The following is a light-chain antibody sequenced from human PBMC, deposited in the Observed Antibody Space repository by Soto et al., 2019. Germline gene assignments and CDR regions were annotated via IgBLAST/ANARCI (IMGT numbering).Light chain of an antibody. CDR1: SSDVGGYNY. Sequence: QSALTQPASVSGSPGQSITISCTGTSSDVGGYNYVSWYQQHPGKAPKLMIYEVSNRPSGVSNRFSGSKSGNTASLTISGLQDEDEADYYCSSYTSSNTVFGGGTQLTVL. J-gene: IGLJ3*02. CDR3: SSYTSSNTV. CDR2: EVS. V-gene: IGLV2-14*01.